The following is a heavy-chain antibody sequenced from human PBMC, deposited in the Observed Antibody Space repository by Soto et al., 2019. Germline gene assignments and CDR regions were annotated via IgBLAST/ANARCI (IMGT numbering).Heavy chain of an antibody. CDR2: IYYSGST. Sequence: QVQLQESGPGLVKPSQTLSLTCTVSGGSISSGDYYWSWIRQPPGKGLEWIGYIYYSGSTYYNPSLKSRVTISVDTSKNQFSLKLSSVTAADTAVYYCARDAVDRYYDSSGYYTDYYYGMDVWGQGTTVTVSS. J-gene: IGHJ6*02. V-gene: IGHV4-30-4*01. CDR1: GGSISSGDYY. D-gene: IGHD3-22*01. CDR3: ARDAVDRYYDSSGYYTDYYYGMDV.